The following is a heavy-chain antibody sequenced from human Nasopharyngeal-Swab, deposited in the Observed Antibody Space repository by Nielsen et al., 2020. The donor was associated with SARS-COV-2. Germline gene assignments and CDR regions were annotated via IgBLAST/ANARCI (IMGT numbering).Heavy chain of an antibody. D-gene: IGHD3-22*01. CDR2: IYYSWST. CDR3: ARGLPSYYDSSGYYSD. CDR1: GGSISSYY. J-gene: IGHJ4*02. V-gene: IGHV4-59*01. Sequence: SETLSLTCTVSGGSISSYYWSWIRQPPGKGLEWIGYIYYSWSTNYNPSLKSRVTISVDTSKNQFSLKLSSVTAADTAVYYCARGLPSYYDSSGYYSDWGQGTLVTVSS.